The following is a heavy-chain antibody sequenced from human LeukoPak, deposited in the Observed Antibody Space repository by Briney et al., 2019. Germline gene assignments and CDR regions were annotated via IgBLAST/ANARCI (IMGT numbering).Heavy chain of an antibody. J-gene: IGHJ6*03. CDR3: ARETQPAYYYMDV. CDR1: GFTVSSYF. CDR2: IYSADNT. D-gene: IGHD2-2*01. Sequence: GGSLRLSCAASGFTVSSYFMSWVRQAPGKGLEWVSVIYSADNTYYADSVKGRFTISRDNAKNSLYLQMNSLRAEDTAVYYCARETQPAYYYMDVWGKGTTVTVSS. V-gene: IGHV3-53*01.